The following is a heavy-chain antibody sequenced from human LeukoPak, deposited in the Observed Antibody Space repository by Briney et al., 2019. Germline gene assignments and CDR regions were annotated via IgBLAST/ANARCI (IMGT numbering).Heavy chain of an antibody. Sequence: SETLSLTCAVYGGSFSGYYWSWIRQPPGKRLEWIGEINHSGSTNYNPSLKSRVTISVDTSKNQFSLKLSSVTAADTAVYYCASAYCSSTSCPPLKFDYWGQGTLVTVSS. CDR2: INHSGST. D-gene: IGHD2-2*01. V-gene: IGHV4-34*01. CDR3: ASAYCSSTSCPPLKFDY. CDR1: GGSFSGYY. J-gene: IGHJ4*02.